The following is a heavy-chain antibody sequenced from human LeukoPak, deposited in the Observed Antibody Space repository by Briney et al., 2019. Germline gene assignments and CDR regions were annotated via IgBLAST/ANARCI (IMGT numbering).Heavy chain of an antibody. CDR1: GFTFSSYA. D-gene: IGHD2-2*01. J-gene: IGHJ3*02. V-gene: IGHV3-30-3*01. CDR3: ARALTPPGDIVVVPAAHSGGAVTPDAFDI. Sequence: GGSLRLSCAASGFTFSSYAMHWVRQAPGKGLEWVAVISYDGSNKYYADSVKGRFTISRDNSKNTLYLQMNSLRAEDTAVYYCARALTPPGDIVVVPAAHSGGAVTPDAFDIWGQGTMVTVFS. CDR2: ISYDGSNK.